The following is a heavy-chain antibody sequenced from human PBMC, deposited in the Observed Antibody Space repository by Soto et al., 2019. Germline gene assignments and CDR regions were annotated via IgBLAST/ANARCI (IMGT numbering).Heavy chain of an antibody. CDR1: GFTFSSYA. CDR3: AKDDPGYSYGYE. J-gene: IGHJ6*02. Sequence: GGSLRLSCAASGFTFSSYAMSWVRQSPGKGLEWVSAISGSGGSTYYADSVKGRSTISRDNSKNTLYLQMNSLRAEDTAVYYCAKDDPGYSYGYEWGQGTTVTVSS. CDR2: ISGSGGST. D-gene: IGHD5-18*01. V-gene: IGHV3-23*01.